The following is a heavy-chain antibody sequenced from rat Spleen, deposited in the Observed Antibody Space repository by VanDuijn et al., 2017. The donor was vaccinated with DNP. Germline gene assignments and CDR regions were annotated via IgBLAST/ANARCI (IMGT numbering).Heavy chain of an antibody. CDR2: ITSSGGTT. CDR3: VRWYNSGYYFDY. Sequence: EVHLVESGGDLVQPGRSLKLSCVASGFTFNNYWMTWIRQVPGKGLEWVASITSSGGTTYYPDSVKGRFTISRANVKSTLYLQMNSLRSEDMATYYCVRWYNSGYYFDYWGQGVMVTVSS. V-gene: IGHV5-31*01. J-gene: IGHJ2*01. CDR1: GFTFNNYW. D-gene: IGHD4-3*01.